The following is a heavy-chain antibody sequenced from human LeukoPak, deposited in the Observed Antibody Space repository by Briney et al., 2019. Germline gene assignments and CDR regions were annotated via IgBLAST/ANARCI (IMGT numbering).Heavy chain of an antibody. CDR3: AREAPSHYYGSGSYYNPPAL. Sequence: ASVKVSCKASGYTFTGYYMHWVRQAPGQGLEWMGWINPNSGGTNYAQKFQGRVTMTRDTSISTAYMELSRLRSDDTAVYYCAREAPSHYYGSGSYYNPPALWGQGTLVTVSS. CDR2: INPNSGGT. V-gene: IGHV1-2*02. D-gene: IGHD3-10*01. CDR1: GYTFTGYY. J-gene: IGHJ4*02.